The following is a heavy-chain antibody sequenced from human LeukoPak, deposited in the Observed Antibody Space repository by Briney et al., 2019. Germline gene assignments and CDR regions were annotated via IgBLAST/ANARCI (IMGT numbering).Heavy chain of an antibody. Sequence: GGSLRLSCAASGFTFSSYWTSWVRQAPGKGLEWVANIKQDGSEKYYVDSVKGRFTISRDNAKNSLYLQMNSLRAEDTAVYYCARGRFLESTWFDYWGQGTLVTVSS. CDR3: ARGRFLESTWFDY. D-gene: IGHD3-3*01. CDR1: GFTFSSYW. J-gene: IGHJ4*02. CDR2: IKQDGSEK. V-gene: IGHV3-7*01.